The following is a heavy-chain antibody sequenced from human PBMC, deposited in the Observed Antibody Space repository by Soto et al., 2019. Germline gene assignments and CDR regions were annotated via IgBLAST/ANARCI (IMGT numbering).Heavy chain of an antibody. CDR3: ARPNAYSSSWYNYYGMDV. CDR1: GYSFDSFW. D-gene: IGHD6-13*01. V-gene: IGHV5-51*01. CDR2: IYPGDSET. J-gene: IGHJ6*02. Sequence: GESLKISCKGCGYSFDSFWIGWVRQMPGKGLEWMGLIYPGDSETRYSPSFQGQVTISADKSMNTAYLQWSSLKASDTAMYYCARPNAYSSSWYNYYGMDVWGQGTTVTVSS.